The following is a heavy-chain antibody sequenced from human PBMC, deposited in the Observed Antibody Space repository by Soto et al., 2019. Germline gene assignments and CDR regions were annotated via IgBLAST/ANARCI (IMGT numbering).Heavy chain of an antibody. CDR1: GFTFSSYA. D-gene: IGHD4-17*01. Sequence: GGSLRLSCAASGFTFSSYAMSWVRQAPGKGLEWVSAISGSGGSTYYADSVKGRFTISRDNSKNTLYLQMNSLRAEDTAVYYCANPVNDYGDYDPVDDWFDPWGQGTLVTVSS. CDR2: ISGSGGST. CDR3: ANPVNDYGDYDPVDDWFDP. V-gene: IGHV3-23*01. J-gene: IGHJ5*02.